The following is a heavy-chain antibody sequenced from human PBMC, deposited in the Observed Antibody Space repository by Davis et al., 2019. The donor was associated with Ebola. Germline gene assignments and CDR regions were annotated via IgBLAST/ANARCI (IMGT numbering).Heavy chain of an antibody. D-gene: IGHD3-22*01. CDR3: ARVTYYYDSSGYNAGSFDY. V-gene: IGHV4-61*01. CDR1: GGSVSSGSYY. Sequence: SETLSLTCTVSGGSVSSGSYYWSWIRQPPGKGLEWIGYIYYSGSTNYNPSLKSRVTISVDTSKNQFSLKLSSVTAADTAVYYCARVTYYYDSSGYNAGSFDYWGQGTLVTVSS. J-gene: IGHJ4*02. CDR2: IYYSGST.